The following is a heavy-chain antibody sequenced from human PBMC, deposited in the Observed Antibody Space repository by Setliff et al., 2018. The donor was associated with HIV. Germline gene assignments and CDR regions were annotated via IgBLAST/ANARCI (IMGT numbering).Heavy chain of an antibody. V-gene: IGHV3-9*01. D-gene: IGHD6-19*01. CDR2: ISWNSDII. CDR3: VKDGSVSGRNYYYMDV. J-gene: IGHJ6*03. CDR1: GFNFNNYA. Sequence: PGGSLRLSCAASGFNFNNYAMHWVRQSPGKGLEWVSGISWNSDIIGYADSAEGRFTISRDNARNSLYLLMNRLTAEDTASYYCVKDGSVSGRNYYYMDVWGKGTTVTVSS.